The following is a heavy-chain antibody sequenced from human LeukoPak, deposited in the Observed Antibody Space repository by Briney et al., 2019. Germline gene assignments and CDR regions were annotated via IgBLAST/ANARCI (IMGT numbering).Heavy chain of an antibody. CDR1: GGSISSGGYS. CDR2: IYHSGST. Sequence: PSGTLSLTCAVSGGSISSGGYSWSWIRQPPGKGLEWIGYIYHSGSTYYNPSLKSRVTISVDRSKNQFSLKLSSVTAADTAVYYCARAVFTMIVGEGAFDIWGQGTMVTVSS. V-gene: IGHV4-30-2*01. CDR3: ARAVFTMIVGEGAFDI. J-gene: IGHJ3*02. D-gene: IGHD3-22*01.